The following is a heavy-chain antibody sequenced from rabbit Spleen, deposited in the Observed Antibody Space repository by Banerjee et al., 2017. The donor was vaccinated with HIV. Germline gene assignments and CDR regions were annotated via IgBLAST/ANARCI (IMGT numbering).Heavy chain of an antibody. Sequence: QSLEESGGDLVKPGASLTLTCTASGFSCSSSYYMCWVRQAPGKGLEWIGCIFGGRDGGPYYASWPKGRFTISRTSSTTVTLQMTSLTAADTATYFCARDLASVVGWNFNLWGPGTLVTVS. D-gene: IGHD3-1*01. CDR3: ARDLASVVGWNFNL. J-gene: IGHJ4*01. CDR2: IFGGRDGGP. CDR1: GFSCSSSYY. V-gene: IGHV1S40*01.